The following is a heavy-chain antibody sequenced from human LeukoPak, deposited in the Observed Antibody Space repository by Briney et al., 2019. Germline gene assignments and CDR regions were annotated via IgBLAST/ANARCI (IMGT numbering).Heavy chain of an antibody. D-gene: IGHD3-3*01. CDR2: INHSGST. J-gene: IGHJ4*02. CDR3: ARAPDFTPPQYYFDY. CDR1: GGSFSGYY. V-gene: IGHV4-34*01. Sequence: SETLSFTCAVYGGSFSGYYWSWIRQPPGKGLEWIGEINHSGSTNYNPSLKSRVTISVDTSKNQFSLKLSSVTAADTAVYYCARAPDFTPPQYYFDYWGQGTLVTVSS.